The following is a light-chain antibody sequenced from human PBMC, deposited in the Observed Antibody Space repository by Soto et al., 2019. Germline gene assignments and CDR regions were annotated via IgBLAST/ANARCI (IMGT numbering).Light chain of an antibody. Sequence: DIQMTQSPSSLSASVEDRVIITCLASQSISKHLNWYKTQPGKAPKLLIFAASSLQSGVPSRLRGSRSGPDFTLTLSSLQPEEVATYDCQQRYSSPPTFGQGTKVDIK. CDR2: AAS. V-gene: IGKV1-39*01. J-gene: IGKJ1*01. CDR3: QQRYSSPPT. CDR1: QSISKH.